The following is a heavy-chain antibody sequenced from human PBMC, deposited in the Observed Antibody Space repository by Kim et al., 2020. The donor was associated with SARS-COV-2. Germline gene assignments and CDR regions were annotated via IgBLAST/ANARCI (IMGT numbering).Heavy chain of an antibody. V-gene: IGHV1-3*01. Sequence: ASVKVSCKASGYTFTSYAMHWVRQAPGQRLEWMGWINAGNGNTKYSQKFQGRVTITRDTSASTAYMELSSLRSEDTAVYYCAMTGYSSRWRYYYYGMDVWGQGTTVTVSS. J-gene: IGHJ6*02. CDR3: AMTGYSSRWRYYYYGMDV. CDR1: GYTFTSYA. D-gene: IGHD6-13*01. CDR2: INAGNGNT.